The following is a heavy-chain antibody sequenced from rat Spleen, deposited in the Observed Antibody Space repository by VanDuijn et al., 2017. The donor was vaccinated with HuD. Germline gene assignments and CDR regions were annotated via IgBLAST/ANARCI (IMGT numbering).Heavy chain of an antibody. CDR2: ITPSGGST. CDR3: ATQPGTRDY. CDR1: GFTFSNYG. Sequence: EVQLAETGGGLVQPGRSLKLSCVASGFTFSNYGMHWIRQAPTKGLEWVASITPSGGSTYYRDSVKGRFTISRDNAKSTLYLQMDSLRSEDTATYYCATQPGTRDYWGQGVMVTVSS. V-gene: IGHV5-19*01. J-gene: IGHJ2*01. D-gene: IGHD5-1*01.